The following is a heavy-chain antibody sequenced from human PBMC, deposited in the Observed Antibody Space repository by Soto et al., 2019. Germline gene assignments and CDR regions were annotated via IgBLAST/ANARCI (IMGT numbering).Heavy chain of an antibody. J-gene: IGHJ6*02. D-gene: IGHD1-20*01. Sequence: SGPTLVNPTETLTLTCTFSGFSLTSPGMCVSWILHPPGKALEWLALIERDDDDKYYSTSLKTRITISKDTRKNQVVLTMANMDPADTGTYYCARSIRGPRRFNGMDVWGQGTTVTVSS. CDR1: GFSLTSPGMC. V-gene: IGHV2-70*13. CDR2: IERDDDDK. CDR3: ARSIRGPRRFNGMDV.